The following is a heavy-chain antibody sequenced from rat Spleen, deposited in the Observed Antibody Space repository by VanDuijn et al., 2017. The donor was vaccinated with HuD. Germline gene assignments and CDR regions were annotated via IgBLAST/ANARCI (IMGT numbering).Heavy chain of an antibody. V-gene: IGHV5-25*01. J-gene: IGHJ2*01. Sequence: EVQLVESGGGLVQPGRSMKLSCAASGFTFSNYYMAWVRQAPAKGLEWIASISTGGDNTYYRHSVKGRFTISRDNAQSTLFLQMDSLRSEDTATYYCVRHLGNYWGQGVMVTVSS. CDR3: VRHLGNY. CDR2: ISTGGDNT. CDR1: GFTFSNYY.